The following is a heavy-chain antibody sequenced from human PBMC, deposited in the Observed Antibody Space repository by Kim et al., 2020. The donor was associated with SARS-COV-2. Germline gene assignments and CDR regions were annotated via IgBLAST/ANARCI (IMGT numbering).Heavy chain of an antibody. J-gene: IGHJ5*02. CDR3: ARGFDP. Sequence: GTTNKHPTLQSRVTISIDTTRNQYSLKLSSVTAADTAMYYCARGFDPWGQGTLVTVSS. CDR2: GTT. V-gene: IGHV4-4*08.